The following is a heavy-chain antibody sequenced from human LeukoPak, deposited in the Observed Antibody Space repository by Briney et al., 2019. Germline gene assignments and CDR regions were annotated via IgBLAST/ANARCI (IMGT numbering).Heavy chain of an antibody. J-gene: IGHJ3*02. CDR1: GFTFSSYA. CDR2: ISGGGGST. Sequence: PGGSLRLSCAASGFTFSSYAMSWVRQAPGKGPEWVSAISGGGGSTYYADSVKGRFTISGDNSKNTLYMQMNSLRAEDTAVYYCAKDGSGDYVWGSYHLDAFDIWGQGTMVTVSS. D-gene: IGHD3-16*02. V-gene: IGHV3-23*01. CDR3: AKDGSGDYVWGSYHLDAFDI.